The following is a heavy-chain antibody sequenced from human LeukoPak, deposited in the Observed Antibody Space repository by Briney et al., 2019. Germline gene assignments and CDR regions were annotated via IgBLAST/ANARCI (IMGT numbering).Heavy chain of an antibody. CDR2: TNPNRGGT. CDR1: GYTFTVYY. J-gene: IGHJ5*02. V-gene: IGHV1-2*02. CDR3: ATTNMVRGVGSFFDRNWFDP. Sequence: ASVKVSCKTSGYTFTVYYMHWVRQAPGQGLEWMGSTNPNRGGTNYAQKFQGRVSMTRDTSISTAYMELSRLKCDDTAVYYWATTNMVRGVGSFFDRNWFDPWGQGTLVTVSS. D-gene: IGHD3-10*01.